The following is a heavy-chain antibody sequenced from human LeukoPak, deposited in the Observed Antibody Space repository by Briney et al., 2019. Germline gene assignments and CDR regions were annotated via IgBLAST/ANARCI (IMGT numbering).Heavy chain of an antibody. CDR1: GYTFTDYY. D-gene: IGHD3-10*01. V-gene: IGHV1-2*02. CDR2: INPNNGGT. Sequence: ASVKVSCKASGYTFTDYYLHWVRQAPGQGPEWMGWINPNNGGTHYAQKFQGRVTMTRDTSISAAYMELSRLRSDDTAVYYCARARKVQLLWFGELFDYWGQGTLVTVSS. J-gene: IGHJ4*02. CDR3: ARARKVQLLWFGELFDY.